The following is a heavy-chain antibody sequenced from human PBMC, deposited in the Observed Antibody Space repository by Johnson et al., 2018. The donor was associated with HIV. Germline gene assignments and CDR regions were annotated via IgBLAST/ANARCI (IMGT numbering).Heavy chain of an antibody. Sequence: LVESGGGLVRPGGSLRLSCAASGFTFSSYWMSWVRQAPGQGLEWVSGISWNSDAIDYAASVKGRFTISRDNAKNSLYLQMNTLRPEDTALYYCAKDLVVINVRYAFHIWGQGTMVTVS. J-gene: IGHJ3*02. CDR3: AKDLVVINVRYAFHI. CDR2: ISWNSDAI. D-gene: IGHD3-22*01. V-gene: IGHV3-9*01. CDR1: GFTFSSYW.